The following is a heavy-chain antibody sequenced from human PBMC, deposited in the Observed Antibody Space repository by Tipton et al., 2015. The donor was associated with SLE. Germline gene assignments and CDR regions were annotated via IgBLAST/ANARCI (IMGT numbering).Heavy chain of an antibody. V-gene: IGHV4-39*07. CDR3: ARLHGYSYGLNWFDP. CDR1: GGSINSSTSF. J-gene: IGHJ5*02. D-gene: IGHD5-18*01. Sequence: TLSLTCNVSGGSINSSTSFSAWIRQPPGKGLGWIASISSSGSTDHNPSLRSRVSISLDTSKNQFSLRLTSATAADTAVYYCARLHGYSYGLNWFDPWGQGTLISVSS. CDR2: ISSSGST.